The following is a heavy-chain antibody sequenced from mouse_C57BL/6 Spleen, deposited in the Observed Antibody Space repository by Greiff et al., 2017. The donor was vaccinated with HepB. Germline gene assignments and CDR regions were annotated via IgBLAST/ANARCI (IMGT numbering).Heavy chain of an antibody. J-gene: IGHJ3*01. CDR3: ASPYYYGSSAWFAY. CDR1: GYSITSGYY. V-gene: IGHV3-6*01. D-gene: IGHD1-1*01. Sequence: DVKLQESGPGLVKPSPSLSLTCSVTGYSITSGYYWNWIRQFPGNKLEWMGYISYDGSNNYNPSLKNRISITRDTSKNQFFLKLNSVTTEDTATYYCASPYYYGSSAWFAYWGQGTLVTVSA. CDR2: ISYDGSN.